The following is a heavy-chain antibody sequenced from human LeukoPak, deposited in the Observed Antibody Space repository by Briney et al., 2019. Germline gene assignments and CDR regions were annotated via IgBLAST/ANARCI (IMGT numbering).Heavy chain of an antibody. Sequence: GASVKVSCKASGYTFTGYYMHWVRQAPGQGLEWMGRINPNSGGTNYAQKFRGRVTMTRDTSISTAYMELSRLRSDDTAVYYCARAFGVVIEDFYYYYGMDVWGQGTTVTVSS. CDR2: INPNSGGT. CDR1: GYTFTGYY. D-gene: IGHD3-3*01. CDR3: ARAFGVVIEDFYYYYGMDV. J-gene: IGHJ6*02. V-gene: IGHV1-2*06.